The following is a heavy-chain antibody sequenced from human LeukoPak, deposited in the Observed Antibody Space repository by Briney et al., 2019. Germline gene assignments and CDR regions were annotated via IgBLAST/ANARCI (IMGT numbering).Heavy chain of an antibody. CDR1: GASITDYY. D-gene: IGHD1-26*01. V-gene: IGHV4-59*08. J-gene: IGHJ5*02. CDR2: IHISGKT. Sequence: SETLSLTCTVSGASITDYYWSWIRQTPEMGLEYIGYIHISGKTYNNPSPKGRVTVSLDTSQNQFSLKLTSVTAADTAVYFCARHLGEGTYPMDRWGQGILVTVSS. CDR3: ARHLGEGTYPMDR.